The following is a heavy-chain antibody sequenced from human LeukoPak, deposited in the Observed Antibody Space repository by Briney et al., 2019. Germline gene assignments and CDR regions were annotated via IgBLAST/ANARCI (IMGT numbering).Heavy chain of an antibody. CDR2: INSDGSST. D-gene: IGHD5-12*01. Sequence: GGSLTLSCAASEFTFSSYAMHWVRQAPGKGLVWVSRINSDGSSTSYADSVKGRFTISRDNAKNTLYLQVSSLRAEDTAVYYCARVDIYNGNPLSLGCWGQGTLVTVSS. V-gene: IGHV3-74*01. J-gene: IGHJ4*02. CDR3: ARVDIYNGNPLSLGC. CDR1: EFTFSSYA.